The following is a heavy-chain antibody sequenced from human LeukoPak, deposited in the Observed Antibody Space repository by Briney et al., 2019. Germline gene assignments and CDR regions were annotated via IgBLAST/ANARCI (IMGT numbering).Heavy chain of an antibody. CDR3: ARDLGITMVRGVIGLSYYGMDV. V-gene: IGHV1-2*02. D-gene: IGHD3-10*01. Sequence: GASVKVSCKASGYTFTGYYMHWVRQAPGQGLEWMGWINPNSGGTNYAQKFQGRVTMTRDTSISTAYMELSRLRSDDTAVYYCARDLGITMVRGVIGLSYYGMDVWGQGTTVTVSS. CDR2: INPNSGGT. J-gene: IGHJ6*02. CDR1: GYTFTGYY.